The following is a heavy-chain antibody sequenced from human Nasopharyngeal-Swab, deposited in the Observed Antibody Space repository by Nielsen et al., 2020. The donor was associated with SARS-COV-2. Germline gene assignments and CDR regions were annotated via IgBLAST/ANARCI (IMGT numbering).Heavy chain of an antibody. Sequence: GESLKISCSASQFTFRTYWIHWVRQAPGKGLVWVSRMDSDGSTINYADSVKGRFTISRDNAKNTLYLQMNSLRAEDTAVYYCESGAVDGSGTYRLGEYWGQGTLVTVSS. CDR1: QFTFRTYW. D-gene: IGHD3-10*01. V-gene: IGHV3-74*01. CDR3: ESGAVDGSGTYRLGEY. J-gene: IGHJ4*02. CDR2: MDSDGSTI.